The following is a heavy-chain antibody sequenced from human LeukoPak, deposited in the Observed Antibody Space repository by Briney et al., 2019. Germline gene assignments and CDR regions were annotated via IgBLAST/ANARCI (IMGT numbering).Heavy chain of an antibody. Sequence: PSETLSLNCTVSGGSISSSSYYWGWIRQPPGKGLERIGSIYYSGSTYYNPSLKSRVTTSVDTSKNQFSLRLSSVTAADTAVYYCARHSGSYYVVSYWGQGTLVTVSS. CDR2: IYYSGST. CDR1: GGSISSSSYY. D-gene: IGHD1-26*01. CDR3: ARHSGSYYVVSY. V-gene: IGHV4-39*01. J-gene: IGHJ4*02.